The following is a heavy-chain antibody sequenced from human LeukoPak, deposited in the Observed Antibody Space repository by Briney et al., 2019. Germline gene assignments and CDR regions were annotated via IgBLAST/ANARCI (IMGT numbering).Heavy chain of an antibody. D-gene: IGHD5-12*01. CDR1: GFTFSSYS. Sequence: GGSLRLSCAASGFTFSSYSMNWVRQAPGKGLEWVSGISDSGGSTYYADSVKGRFSISRDNSKNTLNLQMNSLRVEDTAVYYCAKGFPTRGYFDSWGQGILVIVSS. CDR2: ISDSGGST. V-gene: IGHV3-23*01. J-gene: IGHJ4*02. CDR3: AKGFPTRGYFDS.